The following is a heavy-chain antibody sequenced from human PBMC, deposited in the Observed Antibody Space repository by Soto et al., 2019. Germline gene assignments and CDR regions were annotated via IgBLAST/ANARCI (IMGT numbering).Heavy chain of an antibody. CDR3: ARGWFGDNNWFDP. Sequence: SETLSLTCTVSGGSISSGDYYWSWIRQPPGKGLEWIGYIYYSGSTYYNPSLKSRVTISVDTSKNQFSLKLSSVTAADTAVYYCARGWFGDNNWFDPWGQGTLVTVSS. CDR2: IYYSGST. J-gene: IGHJ5*02. CDR1: GGSISSGDYY. V-gene: IGHV4-30-4*01. D-gene: IGHD3-10*01.